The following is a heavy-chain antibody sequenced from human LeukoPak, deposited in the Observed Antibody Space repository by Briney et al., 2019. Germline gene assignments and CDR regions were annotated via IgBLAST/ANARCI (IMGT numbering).Heavy chain of an antibody. CDR3: ARASKPWLQLT. CDR2: IKEDGSEK. CDR1: GFTFSNYW. D-gene: IGHD5-24*01. V-gene: IGHV3-7*05. Sequence: PGGSLRLSCAASGFTFSNYWMIWVSQAQGKGLEWVGNIKEDGSEKGYADSVRGRFTISRDNAQTSIYLQMNSLRAEDTAVYYCARASKPWLQLTWGQGTLVTVSS. J-gene: IGHJ5*02.